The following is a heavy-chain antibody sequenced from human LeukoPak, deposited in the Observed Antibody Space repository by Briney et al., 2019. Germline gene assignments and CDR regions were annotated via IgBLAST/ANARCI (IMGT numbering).Heavy chain of an antibody. CDR2: VYTSGTT. J-gene: IGHJ4*02. Sequence: SETLSLTCTVSGASITTDSWSWIRQPAGKGLEWIGRVYTSGTTSYNPSLKSRVTMSVDTSKNQFSLKLTSLTAADTAVYYCAKLTTPGQTSFDFWGQGTLVTVSS. V-gene: IGHV4-4*07. D-gene: IGHD1-1*01. CDR3: AKLTTPGQTSFDF. CDR1: GASITTDS.